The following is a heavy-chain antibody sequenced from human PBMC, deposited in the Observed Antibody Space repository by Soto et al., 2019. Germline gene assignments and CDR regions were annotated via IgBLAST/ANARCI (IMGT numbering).Heavy chain of an antibody. Sequence: QGQLVQSGAEVKKPGASVKVSCKASGYTFISYDINWVRQATGQGLEWMGYMNPNSGGTNYAQKFQGRVTMTRDTSISTAYMELSRLRSDDTAVYYCARVSYGDYPYYFDYWGQGTLVTVSS. CDR1: GYTFISYD. D-gene: IGHD4-17*01. J-gene: IGHJ4*02. CDR2: MNPNSGGT. CDR3: ARVSYGDYPYYFDY. V-gene: IGHV1-2*02.